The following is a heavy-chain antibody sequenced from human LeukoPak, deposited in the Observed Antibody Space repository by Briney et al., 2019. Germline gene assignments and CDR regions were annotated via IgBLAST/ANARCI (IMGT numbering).Heavy chain of an antibody. V-gene: IGHV4-39*07. D-gene: IGHD3-10*01. CDR3: ARYYMSPVGVTWFDP. Sequence: SESLSLTCTVSGGSIRSSTYLSAWIRQPRGNGLEWVGSIYSSGCTDYNPSRNNRVTLSADTSKNQFSQKLRSVTAADTAVYFCARYYMSPVGVTWFDPWGQGTLVTVSS. CDR1: GGSIRSSTYL. J-gene: IGHJ5*02. CDR2: IYSSGCT.